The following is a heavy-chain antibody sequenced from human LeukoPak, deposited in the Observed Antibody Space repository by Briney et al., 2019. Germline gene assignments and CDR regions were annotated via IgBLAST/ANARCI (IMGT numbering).Heavy chain of an antibody. Sequence: GGSLRLSCTVSGFTVSSNSMSWVRQAPGKGLEWVSFIYSDNTHYSDSVKGRLTISRDNSKNTLYLQMNSLSAEDTAVYYCATSSSGYNYLYFDYWGRGTLVTVSS. CDR3: ATSSSGYNYLYFDY. CDR2: IYSDNT. CDR1: GFTVSSNS. V-gene: IGHV3-53*01. J-gene: IGHJ4*02. D-gene: IGHD3-22*01.